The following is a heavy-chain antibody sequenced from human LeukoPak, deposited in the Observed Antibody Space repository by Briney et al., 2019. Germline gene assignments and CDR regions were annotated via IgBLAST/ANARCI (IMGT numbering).Heavy chain of an antibody. CDR2: ISWNSGSI. J-gene: IGHJ4*02. Sequence: PGRSLRLSCAASGFTFDDYATHWVRQAPGKGLEWVSGISWNSGSIGYADSVKGRFTISRDNAKNSLYLQLNSLRAEDTALYYCAKGDCSSTSCYMDYWGQGTLVTVSS. V-gene: IGHV3-9*01. D-gene: IGHD2-2*01. CDR1: GFTFDDYA. CDR3: AKGDCSSTSCYMDY.